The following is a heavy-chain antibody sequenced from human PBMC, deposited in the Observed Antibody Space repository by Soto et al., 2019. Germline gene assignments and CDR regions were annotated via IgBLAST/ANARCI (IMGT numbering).Heavy chain of an antibody. V-gene: IGHV4-34*01. CDR2: INHSGST. CDR1: GGSFSGYY. Sequence: SETLSLTCAVYGGSFSGYYWSWIRQPPGKGLEWIGEINHSGSTNYNPSLKSRVTISVDTSKNQFSLKLSSVTAADTAVYYCARGRYYMDVWGKGTTVTVSS. CDR3: ARGRYYMDV. J-gene: IGHJ6*03.